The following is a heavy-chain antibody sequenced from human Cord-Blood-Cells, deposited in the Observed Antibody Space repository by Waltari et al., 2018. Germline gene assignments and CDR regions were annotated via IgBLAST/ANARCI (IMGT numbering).Heavy chain of an antibody. CDR3: ARDGIAARIDAFDI. CDR2: IIPILGKE. J-gene: IGHJ3*02. V-gene: IGHV1-69*09. CDR1: GGTFSSQA. Sequence: QLQLGQSGAEVTKPVSSVKVSFKASGGTFSSQASSWVRQAPGQGLEWMGRIIPILGKENYQQKFHGRVTITADKSTSTAYMELSSLRYEDTAVYYCARDGIAARIDAFDIWGQGTMVTVSS. D-gene: IGHD6-6*01.